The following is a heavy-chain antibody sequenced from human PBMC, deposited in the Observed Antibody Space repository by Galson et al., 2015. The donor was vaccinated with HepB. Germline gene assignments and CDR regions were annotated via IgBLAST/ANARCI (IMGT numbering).Heavy chain of an antibody. J-gene: IGHJ6*02. D-gene: IGHD4-23*01. CDR3: ARATITTVGTLNDYYYYGMDV. CDR1: GGTFSSYT. Sequence: SVKVSCKASGGTFSSYTISWVRQAPGQGLEWMGRIIPILGIANYAQKFQGRVTITADKSTSTAYMELSSLRSEDTAVYYCARATITTVGTLNDYYYYGMDVWGQGTTVTVSS. CDR2: IIPILGIA. V-gene: IGHV1-69*02.